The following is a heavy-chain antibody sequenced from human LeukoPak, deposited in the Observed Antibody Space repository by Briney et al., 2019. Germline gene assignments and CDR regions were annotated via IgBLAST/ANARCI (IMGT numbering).Heavy chain of an antibody. CDR1: GYSFTSYW. D-gene: IGHD4-17*01. CDR3: ARQMWGDDYGDYGEIDY. CDR2: IYPGGSDT. Sequence: GESLKISCKGSGYSFTSYWIGWVRQMPGKGLEWMGIIYPGGSDTRYSPSFQGQVTISADKSISTAYLQWSSLKASDTAMYYCARQMWGDDYGDYGEIDYWGQGTLVTVSS. V-gene: IGHV5-51*01. J-gene: IGHJ4*02.